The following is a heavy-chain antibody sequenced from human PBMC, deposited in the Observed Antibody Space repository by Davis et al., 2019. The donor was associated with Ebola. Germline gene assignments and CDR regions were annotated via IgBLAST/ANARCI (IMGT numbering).Heavy chain of an antibody. D-gene: IGHD6-19*01. CDR1: GFTFSGSA. Sequence: GESLKISCAASGFTFSGSAMHWVRQASGKGLEWVGRIRSKANSYATVYAASVKGRSTIARDDSKNTAYLQMNSLKTEYTAVYYCTMSAGIFDYWGQGTLVTVSS. V-gene: IGHV3-73*01. CDR3: TMSAGIFDY. J-gene: IGHJ4*02. CDR2: IRSKANSYAT.